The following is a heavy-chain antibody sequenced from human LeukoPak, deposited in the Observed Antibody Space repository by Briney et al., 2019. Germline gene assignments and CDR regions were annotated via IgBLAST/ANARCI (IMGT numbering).Heavy chain of an antibody. CDR2: IYHSGSS. J-gene: IGHJ4*02. V-gene: IGHV4-30-2*01. D-gene: IGHD6-6*01. CDR1: GGSISSGGYS. Sequence: SQTLSLTCAVSGGSISSGGYSWSWIRQPPGKGLEWIGYIYHSGSSYYNPSLKSRVTISVDRSKNQFSLKLSSVTAADTAVYYCARSSIAARFHGDYWGQGTLVTVSS. CDR3: ARSSIAARFHGDY.